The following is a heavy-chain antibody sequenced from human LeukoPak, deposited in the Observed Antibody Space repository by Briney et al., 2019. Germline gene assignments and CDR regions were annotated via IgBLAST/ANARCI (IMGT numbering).Heavy chain of an antibody. D-gene: IGHD6-6*01. V-gene: IGHV3-30-3*01. CDR1: GFTFSSYA. J-gene: IGHJ4*02. CDR3: AREGIEYSSSGDYFDY. Sequence: GGSLRLSCAASGFTFSSYAMHWVRQALGKGLEWVAVISYDGSNKYYADSVKGRFTISRDNSKNTLYLQMNSLRAEDTAVYYCAREGIEYSSSGDYFDYWGQGTLVTVSS. CDR2: ISYDGSNK.